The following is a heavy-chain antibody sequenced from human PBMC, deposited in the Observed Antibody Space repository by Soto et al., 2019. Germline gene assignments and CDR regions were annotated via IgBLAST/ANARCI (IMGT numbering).Heavy chain of an antibody. Sequence: GGSLRLSCAASGFTFSSYAMSWVRQAPGKGLEWVSVISGSDDSTYYADSVKGRFTISRDNSKNTLYLQMNSLRAEDTAVYYCARAQQAGYSSSWSPGFDPWGQGTLVTVSS. CDR2: ISGSDDST. J-gene: IGHJ5*02. V-gene: IGHV3-23*01. CDR3: ARAQQAGYSSSWSPGFDP. CDR1: GFTFSSYA. D-gene: IGHD6-13*01.